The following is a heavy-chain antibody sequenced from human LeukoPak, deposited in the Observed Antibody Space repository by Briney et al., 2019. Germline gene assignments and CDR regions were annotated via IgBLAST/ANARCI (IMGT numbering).Heavy chain of an antibody. J-gene: IGHJ4*02. V-gene: IGHV3-48*03. CDR3: ARERDSSGWFDGYYFDY. CDR2: ISSSVSTI. Sequence: GGSLRPSCAASGFTSRSFEMNWVRQAPGQGLEWVSYISSSVSTIYYADAVKGRCTISRDNAKNSLYLQMNSLRAEDTAVDYCARERDSSGWFDGYYFDYWGQGTLVTVSS. CDR1: GFTSRSFE. D-gene: IGHD6-19*01.